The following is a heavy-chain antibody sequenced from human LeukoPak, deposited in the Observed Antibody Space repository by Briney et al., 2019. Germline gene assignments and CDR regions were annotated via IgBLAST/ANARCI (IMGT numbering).Heavy chain of an antibody. V-gene: IGHV3-23*01. CDR3: ARLREIPVFGVVTKSTSYFDY. CDR1: GFTFSSYS. CDR2: FSVSDKTT. D-gene: IGHD3-3*01. Sequence: GGSLRLSCAASGFTFSSYSMSWVRQAPGKGLEWVSGFSVSDKTTYYADSVKGRFIISRDNSKNTLYLQINSLRAEDTAVYYCARLREIPVFGVVTKSTSYFDYWGQGTLVTVSS. J-gene: IGHJ4*02.